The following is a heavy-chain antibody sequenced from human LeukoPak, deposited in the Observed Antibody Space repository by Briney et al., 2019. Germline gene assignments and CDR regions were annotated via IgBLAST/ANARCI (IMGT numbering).Heavy chain of an antibody. CDR3: ARDDGGSSPFAY. Sequence: GGSLRLSCAASGFTFRSYEMHWVRQAPGKGLEWVSYLSNSGSTIYYADSVKGRFTISRDNTKNPLYLLMNSLSAEDTALYYCARDDGGSSPFAYWGQGTLVTVSS. D-gene: IGHD4-23*01. J-gene: IGHJ4*02. CDR1: GFTFRSYE. CDR2: LSNSGSTI. V-gene: IGHV3-48*03.